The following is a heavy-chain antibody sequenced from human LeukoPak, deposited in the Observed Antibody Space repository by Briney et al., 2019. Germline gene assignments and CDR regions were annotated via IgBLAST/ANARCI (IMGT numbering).Heavy chain of an antibody. D-gene: IGHD3-10*01. CDR2: ISYDGSNK. CDR3: AKVRGLLWFGELFDY. J-gene: IGHJ4*02. CDR1: GFTFSSYG. V-gene: IGHV3-30*18. Sequence: SGGSLRLSCAASGFTFSSYGMHWVRQAPGKGLEWVAVISYDGSNKYYADSVKGRFTISRDNSKNTLYLQMNSLRAEDTAVYYCAKVRGLLWFGELFDYWGQGTLVTVSS.